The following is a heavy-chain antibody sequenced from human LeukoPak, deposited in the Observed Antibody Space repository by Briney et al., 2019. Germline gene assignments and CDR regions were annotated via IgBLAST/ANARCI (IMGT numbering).Heavy chain of an antibody. V-gene: IGHV1-2*02. Sequence: ASVKVSCKASGYTFTGYYMHWVRQAPGQGLEWMGWINPNSGGTNYAQKFQGRVTMTRDTSISTAYMELSRLRSDDTAVYYWARDQEEEWLRYYYFDYWGQGTLVTVSS. CDR2: INPNSGGT. CDR1: GYTFTGYY. J-gene: IGHJ4*02. CDR3: ARDQEEEWLRYYYFDY. D-gene: IGHD5-12*01.